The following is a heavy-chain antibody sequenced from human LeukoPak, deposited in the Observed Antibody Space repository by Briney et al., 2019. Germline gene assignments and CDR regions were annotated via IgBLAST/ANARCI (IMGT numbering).Heavy chain of an antibody. CDR3: ARERDYDTYFDY. CDR1: GFTASTRR. Sequence: GGSLRLSCAVSGFTASTRRMAWVRQAPGKGLEWVSVRQPGNGSYYADSVTGRFTTSTDSSKNTLYLQMRDLRAEDTALYYCARERDYDTYFDYWGQGTLVIVSS. J-gene: IGHJ4*02. CDR2: RQPGNGS. V-gene: IGHV3-53*01. D-gene: IGHD3-22*01.